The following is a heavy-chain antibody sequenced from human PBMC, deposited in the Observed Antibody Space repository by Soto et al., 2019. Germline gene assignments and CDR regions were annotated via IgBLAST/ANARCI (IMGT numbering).Heavy chain of an antibody. Sequence: ASVKVSCKASGYTFTSYYMHWVRQAPGQGLEWMGIINPSGGSTSYAQKFQGRVTMTRDTSTSTVYMELSSLRSEDTAVYYCARDFLDTAMVHTDDYWGQGTLVTVSS. V-gene: IGHV1-46*01. CDR3: ARDFLDTAMVHTDDY. D-gene: IGHD5-18*01. CDR2: INPSGGST. J-gene: IGHJ4*02. CDR1: GYTFTSYY.